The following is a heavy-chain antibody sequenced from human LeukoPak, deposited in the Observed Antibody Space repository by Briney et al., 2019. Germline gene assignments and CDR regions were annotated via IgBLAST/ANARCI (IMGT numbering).Heavy chain of an antibody. CDR1: GGSISSSSYY. V-gene: IGHV4-39*01. CDR2: IYYSGST. J-gene: IGHJ4*02. CDR3: ARLVVAATYYFDY. D-gene: IGHD2-15*01. Sequence: SETLSLTCTVSGGSISSSSYYWGWIRQPPGKEREWIGSIYYSGSTYYNPSLKSRVTISVDTPKNQFSLKLSSVTAADTAVYYCARLVVAATYYFDYWGQGTLVTVSS.